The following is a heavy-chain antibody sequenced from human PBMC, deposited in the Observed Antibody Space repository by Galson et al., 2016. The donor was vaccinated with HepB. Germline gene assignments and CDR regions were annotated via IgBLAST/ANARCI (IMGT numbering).Heavy chain of an antibody. D-gene: IGHD2-15*01. CDR1: DYNFRGYW. Sequence: QSGAEVKKPGESLKISCQGSDYNFRGYWIGWVRQMPGKGLEWMGIIFPGHSDATYSQSFQGHVTISVDTSIDTAYLQWDSLKASDSAIYYCAIFNHRLRYCSRDNCPFDYWGQGTLVTVSS. CDR2: IFPGHSDA. J-gene: IGHJ4*02. V-gene: IGHV5-51*01. CDR3: AIFNHRLRYCSRDNCPFDY.